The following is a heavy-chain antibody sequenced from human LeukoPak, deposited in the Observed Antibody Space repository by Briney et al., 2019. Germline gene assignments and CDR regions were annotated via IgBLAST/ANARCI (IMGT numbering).Heavy chain of an antibody. CDR2: ISYGGSNK. Sequence: GGSLRLPCAASGFAFSTFAMHWVRQTPGKGLDWVSVISYGGSNKYYADSVKGRFTISRDNSTNTVYLQMNSLRPEDTAIYYCARVGFSLGHGDDAFDIWGQGTLVTVSS. CDR3: ARVGFSLGHGDDAFDI. V-gene: IGHV3-30*01. J-gene: IGHJ3*02. D-gene: IGHD3-10*01. CDR1: GFAFSTFA.